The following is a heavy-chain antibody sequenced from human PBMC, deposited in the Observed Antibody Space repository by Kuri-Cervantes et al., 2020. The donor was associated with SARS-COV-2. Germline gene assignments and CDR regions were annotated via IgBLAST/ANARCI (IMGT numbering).Heavy chain of an antibody. CDR1: GYSSYY. Sequence: ASVKVSCKASGYSSYYMYWVRKAPGQGLEWMGIINPSGGSTSYAQKFQGRVTMTGDTSTSTVYMELSSLRSEDTAVYYCARGPERTNIAAAGLLFDYWGQGTLVTVSS. D-gene: IGHD6-13*01. CDR2: INPSGGST. V-gene: IGHV1-46*01. J-gene: IGHJ4*02. CDR3: ARGPERTNIAAAGLLFDY.